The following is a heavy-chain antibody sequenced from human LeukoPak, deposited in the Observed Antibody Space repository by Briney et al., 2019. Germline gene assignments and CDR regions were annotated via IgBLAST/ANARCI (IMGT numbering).Heavy chain of an antibody. CDR1: GYTFTDYY. CDR3: SRETVPAIAAPRGLNY. V-gene: IGHV1-2*02. Sequence: RASVKVSCKASGYTFTDYYIHWVRQAPGQGLEWMGWTNPNSGDTNYAQKFQGMVTMTRDTSISTAYMELSRLRSDDTAVYYCSRETVPAIAAPRGLNYWGQGTLVTVSS. J-gene: IGHJ4*02. CDR2: TNPNSGDT. D-gene: IGHD6-13*01.